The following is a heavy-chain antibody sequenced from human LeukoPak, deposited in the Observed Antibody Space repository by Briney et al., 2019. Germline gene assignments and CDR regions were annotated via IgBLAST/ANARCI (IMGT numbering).Heavy chain of an antibody. D-gene: IGHD1-14*01. Sequence: PGGSLRLSCAASGFTFSSYSMNWVRQAPGKGLEWVSSISSSSSYIYYADSVKGRFTISRDNAKNSLYLQMNSLRAEDTAVYYCAKDPTGNHALFFDYWGQGTLATVSS. CDR1: GFTFSSYS. V-gene: IGHV3-21*01. CDR2: ISSSSSYI. CDR3: AKDPTGNHALFFDY. J-gene: IGHJ4*02.